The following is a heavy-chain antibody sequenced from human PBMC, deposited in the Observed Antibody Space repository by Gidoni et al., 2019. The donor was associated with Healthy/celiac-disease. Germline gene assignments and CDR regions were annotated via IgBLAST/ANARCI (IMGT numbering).Heavy chain of an antibody. J-gene: IGHJ4*02. Sequence: EVQLVESGGGLVQPGGSLRLSCAASGFTFSSYSMNWVRQAPGKGLEWVSYSSSSSSTIYYADSVKGRFTISRDNAKNSLYLQMNSLRDEDTAVYYCARDFTMIVVGGVVLDDYWGQGTLVTVSS. CDR3: ARDFTMIVVGGVVLDDY. CDR1: GFTFSSYS. V-gene: IGHV3-48*02. D-gene: IGHD3-22*01. CDR2: SSSSSSTI.